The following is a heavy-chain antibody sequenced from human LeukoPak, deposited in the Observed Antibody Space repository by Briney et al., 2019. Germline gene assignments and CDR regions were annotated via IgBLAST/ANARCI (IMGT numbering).Heavy chain of an antibody. CDR3: ARVGLGGVLRYFDWFFNWFDP. J-gene: IGHJ5*02. D-gene: IGHD3-9*01. V-gene: IGHV4-4*07. Sequence: SETLSLTCTASGGSISSYYWSWIRQPAGKGLEWIGRIHTSGSTNYSPSLKSRVTMSVDTSKNQFSLKLSSVTAADTAVYYCARVGLGGVLRYFDWFFNWFDPWGQGTLVTVSS. CDR2: IHTSGST. CDR1: GGSISSYY.